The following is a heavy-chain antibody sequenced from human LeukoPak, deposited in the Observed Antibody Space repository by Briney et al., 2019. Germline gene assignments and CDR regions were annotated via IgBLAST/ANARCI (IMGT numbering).Heavy chain of an antibody. D-gene: IGHD3-16*02. Sequence: SETLSLTCTVSGGSISSYYWSWIRQPPGKGLEWIGYIYYSGSTNYNPSLKSRVTISVDTSKNQFSLKMRSVTAADTAVYYCARSYVWGTYRCDAFDIWGQGTMVTVSS. CDR1: GGSISSYY. V-gene: IGHV4-59*08. CDR2: IYYSGST. J-gene: IGHJ3*02. CDR3: ARSYVWGTYRCDAFDI.